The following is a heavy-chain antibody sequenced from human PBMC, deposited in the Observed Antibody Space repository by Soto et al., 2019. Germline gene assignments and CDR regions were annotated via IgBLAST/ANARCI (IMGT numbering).Heavy chain of an antibody. CDR2: ISGSGGST. D-gene: IGHD3-3*01. J-gene: IGHJ4*02. CDR1: GFTFSSYA. Sequence: EVQLLESGGGLVQSGGSLRLSCAASGFTFSSYAMSWVRQAPGKGLEWVSTISGSGGSTYYADSVKGRFTISRDNSKKTLYLEMNSLRAEDTAVYYCATPIYNYDFWSGYYDWGQGTLVTVSS. CDR3: ATPIYNYDFWSGYYD. V-gene: IGHV3-23*01.